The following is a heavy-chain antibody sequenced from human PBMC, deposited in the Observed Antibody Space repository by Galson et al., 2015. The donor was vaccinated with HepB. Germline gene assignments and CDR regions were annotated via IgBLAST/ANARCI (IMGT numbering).Heavy chain of an antibody. J-gene: IGHJ5*02. V-gene: IGHV3-23*01. Sequence: SLRLSCAASGFTFSSYAMSWVRQAPGKGLEWVSTVSGSGGSSYYANSVKGRFTISRDNSKNTLYLQMNSLRAEDTAIYYCAKDGRILGASPWGQGTLVTVSS. CDR3: AKDGRILGASP. CDR1: GFTFSSYA. CDR2: VSGSGGSS. D-gene: IGHD1-26*01.